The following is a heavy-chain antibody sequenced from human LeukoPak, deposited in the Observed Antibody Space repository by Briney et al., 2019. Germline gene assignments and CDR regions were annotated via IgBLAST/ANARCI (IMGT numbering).Heavy chain of an antibody. Sequence: ASVKVSCKASGYTFTSYGISWVRQAPGQGLEWMGWISAYNGNTNYAQMLQGIVTMTTDTTTSPAYMELRSLRADDTAVYYCARVLCVMGGKKFDYWGQGTLVTVSS. CDR1: GYTFTSYG. J-gene: IGHJ4*02. CDR3: ARVLCVMGGKKFDY. V-gene: IGHV1-18*01. CDR2: ISAYNGNT. D-gene: IGHD4-23*01.